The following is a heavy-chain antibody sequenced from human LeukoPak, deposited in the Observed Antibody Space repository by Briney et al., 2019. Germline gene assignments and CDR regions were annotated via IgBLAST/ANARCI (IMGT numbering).Heavy chain of an antibody. CDR1: GFSFSSFD. CDR3: AKDLGFGGSTLDF. Sequence: GGSLRLSCAAPGFSFSSFDMHWVRQAPGKGLEWVSTISRNGDRTYYADSVKGRFTISRDNSKNTVYLQMNNVRSEDTAIYYCAKDLGFGGSTLDFWGQGTLGTVSS. V-gene: IGHV3-23*01. J-gene: IGHJ4*02. CDR2: ISRNGDRT. D-gene: IGHD1-26*01.